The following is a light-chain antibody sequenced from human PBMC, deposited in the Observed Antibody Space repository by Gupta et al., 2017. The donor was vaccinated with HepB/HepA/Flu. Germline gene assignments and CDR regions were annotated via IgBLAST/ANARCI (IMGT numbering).Light chain of an antibody. V-gene: IGLV2-14*03. CDR2: DVS. CDR1: SSDVGGYNY. J-gene: IGLJ2*01. CDR3: SSYTSSSTLDVV. Sequence: QSALTQPASVSGSPGQSITISCTGTSSDVGGYNYVSWYQQHPGKAPKLMIYDVSNRPSGVSNRFSGSNSCNTASLTISGLQAEDDADDYCSSYTSSSTLDVVFGGGTKLTVL.